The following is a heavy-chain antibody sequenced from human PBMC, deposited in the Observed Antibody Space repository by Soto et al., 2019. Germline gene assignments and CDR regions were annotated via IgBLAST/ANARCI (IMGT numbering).Heavy chain of an antibody. CDR2: IYPADSDT. CDR3: ARVYCSGDNCYEGDKYFDA. Sequence: GESLKISCKASGYSFTSYLIGWVRQMPGKGLEWMGIIYPADSDTRYSPSFQGQGNISAHRSMNQLSLRLSSVTAADTEVYYCARVYCSGDNCYEGDKYFDAWGQGTMVTVSS. D-gene: IGHD2-15*01. J-gene: IGHJ5*02. V-gene: IGHV5-51*01. CDR1: GYSFTSYL.